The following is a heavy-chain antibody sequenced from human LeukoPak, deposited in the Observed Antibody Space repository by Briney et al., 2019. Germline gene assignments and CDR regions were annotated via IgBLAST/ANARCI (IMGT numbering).Heavy chain of an antibody. CDR2: IRTISSYT. J-gene: IGHJ3*02. CDR3: GSNVGFWGGLTQWAFDI. D-gene: IGHD3-3*01. Sequence: PGECLRLSCAASGFSFTSYSMSWVSQAPGNGSGWDGSIRTISSYTYYTDSVNSRFTTYRGNAKNSLYLQMNCLRAEDTAVYYCGSNVGFWGGLTQWAFDIWGKGTMVTVSS. CDR1: GFSFTSYS. V-gene: IGHV3-21*01.